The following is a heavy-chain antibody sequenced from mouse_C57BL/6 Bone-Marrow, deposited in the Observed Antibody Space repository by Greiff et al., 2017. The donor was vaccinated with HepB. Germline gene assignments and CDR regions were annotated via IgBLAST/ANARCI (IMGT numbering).Heavy chain of an antibody. CDR3: ARGDYYGSSV. CDR1: GYTFTSYW. V-gene: IGHV1-69*01. D-gene: IGHD1-1*01. J-gene: IGHJ1*03. CDR2: IDPSDSYT. Sequence: VQLQQPGAELVMPGASVKLSCKASGYTFTSYWMPWVKQRPGQGLEWIGEIDPSDSYTNYNQKFKGKSTLTVDKSSSTAYMQLSSLTSEDSAVYYCARGDYYGSSVWGTGTTVTVAS.